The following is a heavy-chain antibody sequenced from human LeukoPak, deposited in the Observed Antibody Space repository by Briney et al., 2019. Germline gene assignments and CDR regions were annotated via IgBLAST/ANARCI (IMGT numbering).Heavy chain of an antibody. CDR2: INRDGSST. V-gene: IGHV3-74*01. CDR1: GIIFSNYW. Sequence: GGSLRLSCAASGIIFSNYWMHWVRHAPGKGLVWVSRINRDGSSTSYADSVKGRFTISRDNSKNTLYLQMNSLRAEDTAVYYCAKGYYVWDAFDIWGQGTMATVSS. D-gene: IGHD3-16*01. J-gene: IGHJ3*02. CDR3: AKGYYVWDAFDI.